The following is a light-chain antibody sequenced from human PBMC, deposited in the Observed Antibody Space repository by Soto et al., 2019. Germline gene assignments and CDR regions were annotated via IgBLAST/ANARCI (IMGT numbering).Light chain of an antibody. CDR1: QSVSSY. Sequence: EIVLTQSPATLSLSPGERATLSCRASQSVSSYLAWYQQKPGQAPRLLIYDASNRATGIPARFSGSGSGTAFTLSISSLEPDDFAVYYCQQRSNWPPMYTFGQGTKLEIK. V-gene: IGKV3-11*01. CDR2: DAS. CDR3: QQRSNWPPMYT. J-gene: IGKJ2*01.